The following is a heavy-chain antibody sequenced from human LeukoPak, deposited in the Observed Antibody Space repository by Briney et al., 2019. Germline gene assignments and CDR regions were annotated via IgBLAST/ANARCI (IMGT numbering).Heavy chain of an antibody. CDR1: GGSFSGYY. J-gene: IGHJ2*01. V-gene: IGHV4-34*01. Sequence: SETLSLTCAVYGGSFSGYYWSWIRQPPGKGLEWIGEINHSGSTNYNPSLKSRVTISVDTSKNQFSLKLSSVTAVDTAVYYCARGYRYSPTYFDLWGRGTLVTVSS. CDR2: INHSGST. D-gene: IGHD6-13*01. CDR3: ARGYRYSPTYFDL.